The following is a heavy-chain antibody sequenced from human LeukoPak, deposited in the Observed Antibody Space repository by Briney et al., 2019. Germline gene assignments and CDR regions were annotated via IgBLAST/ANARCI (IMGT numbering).Heavy chain of an antibody. CDR1: GYTFTSYA. J-gene: IGHJ4*02. CDR2: INAGNGNT. V-gene: IGHV1-3*01. Sequence: ASVTVSCTASGYTFTSYAMHWVRQAPGQRLEWMGWINAGNGNTKYSQKFQGRVTITRDTSASTAYMELSSLRSEDTAVYYCARDYYDFWSGQQPPDYWGQGTLVTVSS. D-gene: IGHD3-3*01. CDR3: ARDYYDFWSGQQPPDY.